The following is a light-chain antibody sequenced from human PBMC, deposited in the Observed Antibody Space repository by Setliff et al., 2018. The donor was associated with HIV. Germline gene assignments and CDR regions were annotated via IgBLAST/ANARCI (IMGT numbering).Light chain of an antibody. CDR2: EVG. Sequence: QSALTQPRSVSGSPGQSVTISCTGTSSDVGGYDYVSWYQQHPGKVPKLMLYEVGNRPSGVSNRFSGSKSGNTASLTISGLQAEDEADYYCCSYTSSTTLVFGTGTKVTVL. V-gene: IGLV2-14*01. CDR1: SSDVGGYDY. CDR3: CSYTSSTTLV. J-gene: IGLJ1*01.